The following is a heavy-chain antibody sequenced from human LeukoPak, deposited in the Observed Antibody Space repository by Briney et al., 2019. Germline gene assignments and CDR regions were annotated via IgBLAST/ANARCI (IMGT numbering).Heavy chain of an antibody. Sequence: GRSLRLSCVASGFTFRSYGMHWVRQAPGKGLEWVAVISFDGSNKYYVDSVKGRFTISRDNSKNTFYLQMNSLRAEDTAVYYCAKEDSAWRHFDYWGQGTLVTASS. J-gene: IGHJ4*02. D-gene: IGHD6-19*01. CDR2: ISFDGSNK. CDR3: AKEDSAWRHFDY. V-gene: IGHV3-30*18. CDR1: GFTFRSYG.